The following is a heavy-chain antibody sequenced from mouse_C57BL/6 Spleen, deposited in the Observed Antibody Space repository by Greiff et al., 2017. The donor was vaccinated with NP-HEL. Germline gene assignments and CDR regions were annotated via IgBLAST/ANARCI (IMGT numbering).Heavy chain of an antibody. CDR1: GFTFTDYY. CDR2: IRNKANGYTT. J-gene: IGHJ2*01. CDR3: ARYSNSLFDY. V-gene: IGHV7-3*01. D-gene: IGHD2-1*01. Sequence: EVQLVESGGGLVQPGGSLSLSCAASGFTFTDYYMSWVRQPPGKALEWLGFIRNKANGYTTEYSASVKGRFTISRDNSQSILYLQMNALRAEDSATYYCARYSNSLFDYWGQGTTLTVSS.